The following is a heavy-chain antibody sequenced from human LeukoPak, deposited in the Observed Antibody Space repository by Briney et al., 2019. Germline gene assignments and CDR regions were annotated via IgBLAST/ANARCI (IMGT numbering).Heavy chain of an antibody. Sequence: GGSLRLFCAASGLIFSDCTVYWVRRPSAKGLERVGRIRSTANGYATAYAASVKGRVTISRDDSKNTAYLQMDSLKTEDTAVYYCTGNYYGSGSYADFDYWGQGTLVTVSS. CDR2: IRSTANGYAT. V-gene: IGHV3-73*01. D-gene: IGHD3-10*01. CDR1: GLIFSDCT. CDR3: TGNYYGSGSYADFDY. J-gene: IGHJ4*02.